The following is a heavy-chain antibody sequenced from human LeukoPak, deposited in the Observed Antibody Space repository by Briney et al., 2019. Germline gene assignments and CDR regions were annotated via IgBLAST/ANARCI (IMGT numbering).Heavy chain of an antibody. D-gene: IGHD2-21*02. CDR3: AKEAPYCGGDCYGVFDY. V-gene: IGHV3-23*01. Sequence: GGSLRLSCAASGFTFRNYVISGVRQAPGKELEWVAGISGSGVSAYYADSVKGRFTISRDSSKNTVYLQMNSLRAEDTVVYYCAKEAPYCGGDCYGVFDYWGQGNLVTVSS. J-gene: IGHJ4*02. CDR2: ISGSGVSA. CDR1: GFTFRNYV.